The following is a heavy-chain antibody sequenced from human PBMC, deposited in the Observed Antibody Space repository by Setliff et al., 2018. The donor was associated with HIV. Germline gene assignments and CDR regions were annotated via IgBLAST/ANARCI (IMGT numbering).Heavy chain of an antibody. Sequence: GASVKVSCKASGYLFTGYYMHWVRQAPGQGLEWMGWINVNSGGTKYAQKFQGRVTMTRDTSISTAYMELSRLRSDDTAVYYCARGMDDSSGYYYGYYDYYMDVWGKGTTVTVSS. CDR2: INVNSGGT. V-gene: IGHV1-2*02. D-gene: IGHD3-22*01. J-gene: IGHJ6*03. CDR3: ARGMDDSSGYYYGYYDYYMDV. CDR1: GYLFTGYY.